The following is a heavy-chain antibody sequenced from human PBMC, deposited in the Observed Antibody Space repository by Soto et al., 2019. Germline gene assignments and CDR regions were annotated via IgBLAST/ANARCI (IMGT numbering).Heavy chain of an antibody. CDR2: ISSSGSTI. CDR1: GFTFCSYS. CDR3: ARDQADYIWGSYRYTGAFAI. V-gene: IGHV3-48*04. J-gene: IGHJ3*02. D-gene: IGHD3-16*02. Sequence: PGGSLRLSCAASGFTFCSYSMNWVRQAPGKGLEGVSCISSSGSTIYYADSVKGRFTISRDNAKISLYLQMNSLRAEDTAVYYCARDQADYIWGSYRYTGAFAIRGQGTMVTVSS.